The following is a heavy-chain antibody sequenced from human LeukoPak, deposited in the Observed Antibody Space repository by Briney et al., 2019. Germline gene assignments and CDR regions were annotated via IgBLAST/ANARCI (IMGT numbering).Heavy chain of an antibody. CDR2: IIPIFSTS. CDR3: ARESKTEQWLVPRGYFDY. J-gene: IGHJ4*02. V-gene: IGHV1-69*05. CDR1: GGTFSSYA. D-gene: IGHD6-19*01. Sequence: RAXVKVSCKASGGTFSSYAISWVRQAPGQGLEGMGRIIPIFSTSNYSQHFQRRLTITTPDSTSPAYMELSSLTSEDTAVYYCARESKTEQWLVPRGYFDYWGQGTLVTVSS.